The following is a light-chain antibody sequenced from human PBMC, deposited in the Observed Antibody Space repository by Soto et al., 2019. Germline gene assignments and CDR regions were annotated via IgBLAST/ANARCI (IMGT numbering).Light chain of an antibody. CDR2: GAS. CDR3: QQYCSSPRT. V-gene: IGKV3-20*01. J-gene: IGKJ1*01. Sequence: EIVLTQSPGTLSLSPGERATLSCRASQSVSSSYLAWYQQKPGQAPRLLIYGASSRATVIPDRFSGSGSGTDFTLTISILEPEDFAVYYCQQYCSSPRTFGQGTKVEIK. CDR1: QSVSSSY.